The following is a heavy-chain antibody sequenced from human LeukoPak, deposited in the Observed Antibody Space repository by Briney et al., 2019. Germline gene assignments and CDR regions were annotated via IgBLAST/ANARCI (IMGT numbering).Heavy chain of an antibody. J-gene: IGHJ4*02. CDR3: AREAAAGIYYFDY. V-gene: IGHV1-3*01. D-gene: IGHD6-13*01. Sequence: KFQGRVTITRDTSASTAYMELSSLRSEDTAVYYCAREAAAGIYYFDYWSQGTLVTVSS.